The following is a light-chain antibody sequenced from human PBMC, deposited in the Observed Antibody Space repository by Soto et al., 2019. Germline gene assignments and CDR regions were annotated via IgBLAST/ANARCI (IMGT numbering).Light chain of an antibody. CDR2: GAS. J-gene: IGKJ5*01. V-gene: IGKV3-15*01. CDR3: QQYNDRPPIT. CDR1: QSVSSN. Sequence: EIVMTQSPATLSVSPGERATLSCRASQSVSSNLAWYQQKPGQAPRLLIYGASTRAAGIPDRFSGSGSGTEFTLTISSLQSEDFAVYYCQQYNDRPPITFGQGTRLEIK.